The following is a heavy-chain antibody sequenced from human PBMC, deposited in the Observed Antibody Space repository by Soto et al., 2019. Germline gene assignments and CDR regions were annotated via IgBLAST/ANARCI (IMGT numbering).Heavy chain of an antibody. CDR3: ARSGAYCTSITCLFDSF. V-gene: IGHV1-18*01. CDR2: ISAYNGDT. J-gene: IGHJ4*02. D-gene: IGHD2-8*01. Sequence: QAQLVQSGAEVKKPGASVKVSCRASGYTFTSYGYAWVRQAPGQGLEWMGWISAYNGDTNYAQKFQDRVTLTTDTSTTTAYMELRNRGSDDTAVYYCARSGAYCTSITCLFDSFWGLGTLVTVSS. CDR1: GYTFTSYG.